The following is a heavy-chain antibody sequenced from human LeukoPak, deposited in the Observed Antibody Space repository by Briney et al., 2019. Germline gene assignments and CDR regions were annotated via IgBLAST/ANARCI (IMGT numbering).Heavy chain of an antibody. CDR1: RYSLSTYT. CDR3: ATAGRSPVPEFDY. CDR2: ISGSGGSR. D-gene: IGHD1-26*01. V-gene: IGHV3-23*01. Sequence: GGSLRLASEPSRYSLSTYTISTGPQAPGKGLEWVSAISGSGGSRYYADSVKGRFTISRDNSKNTVYLQMNSLRAEATAVYYCATAGRSPVPEFDYWGQGTLVTVSS. J-gene: IGHJ4*02.